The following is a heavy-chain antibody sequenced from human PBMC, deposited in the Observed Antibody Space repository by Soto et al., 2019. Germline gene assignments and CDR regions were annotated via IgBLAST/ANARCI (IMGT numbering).Heavy chain of an antibody. Sequence: SETLSLTCTVSGGSIRSGGYYWSWVRQNPRKGLEWIGNIYYSGNTYYNPSLKSRLTISVDTSKNQFSLNLSSVTAADTAVYYCARDRLMATAGTARHYFGLDVWGQGTTVTV. CDR3: ARDRLMATAGTARHYFGLDV. D-gene: IGHD5-18*01. V-gene: IGHV4-31*03. J-gene: IGHJ6*02. CDR1: GGSIRSGGYY. CDR2: IYYSGNT.